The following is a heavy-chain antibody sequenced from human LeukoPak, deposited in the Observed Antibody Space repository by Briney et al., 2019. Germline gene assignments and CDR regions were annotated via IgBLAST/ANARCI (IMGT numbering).Heavy chain of an antibody. D-gene: IGHD3-9*01. CDR1: GFTFRDYN. CDR2: ITDSGSSI. V-gene: IGHV3-11*01. J-gene: IGHJ6*02. CDR3: ARSIGLTGGGVDV. Sequence: GGSLRFSCAASGFTFRDYNMNWVRQAPGQGLEWVSYITDSGSSIHYADSVNGRFTISRDNAKNSLYLQMNSLRAEDSAVYYCARSIGLTGGGVDVWGRGTTVTVSS.